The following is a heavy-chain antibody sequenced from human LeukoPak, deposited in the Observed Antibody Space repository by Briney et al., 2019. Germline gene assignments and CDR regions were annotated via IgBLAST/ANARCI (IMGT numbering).Heavy chain of an antibody. CDR2: ISSSGGTM. D-gene: IGHD2-8*02. V-gene: IGHV3-48*03. CDR1: GFTFSRYE. Sequence: PGGSLRLSCAASGFTFSRYEMSWVRQAPGKGLEWVSYISSSGGTMYYADSVKGRLTISRDKAKNSLYLQMNSLRAEDTAVYYCARVGSLVHYFDYWGQGTLVTVSS. CDR3: ARVGSLVHYFDY. J-gene: IGHJ4*02.